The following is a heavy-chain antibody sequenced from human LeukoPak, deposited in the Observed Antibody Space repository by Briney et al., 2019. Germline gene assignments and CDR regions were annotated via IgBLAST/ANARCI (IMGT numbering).Heavy chain of an antibody. CDR3: ARSTSGSFDY. J-gene: IGHJ4*02. Sequence: GGSLKISFKASGYSFTDYWIGWVRQVPGKGLEWMAIIYPADSDARSTYSPSFHRQLTISANKSISTAYLQWSSLKASDTAMYYCARSTSGSFDYWGQRTPVTVSS. D-gene: IGHD5-12*01. V-gene: IGHV5-51*01. CDR2: IYPADSDA. CDR1: GYSFTDYW.